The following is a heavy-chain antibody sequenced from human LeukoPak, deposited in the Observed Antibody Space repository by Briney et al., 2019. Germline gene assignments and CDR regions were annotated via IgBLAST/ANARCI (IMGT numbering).Heavy chain of an antibody. J-gene: IGHJ5*02. Sequence: SETLSLTCAVYGGSFSGYYWSWIRQPPGKGLEWIGEINHSGSTNYNPSLKSRVTISVDTSKNQFSLKLSSVTAADTAVYYCARALGYCSGGSCTRGYNWFDPWGQGTLVTVPS. V-gene: IGHV4-34*01. CDR2: INHSGST. CDR1: GGSFSGYY. CDR3: ARALGYCSGGSCTRGYNWFDP. D-gene: IGHD2-15*01.